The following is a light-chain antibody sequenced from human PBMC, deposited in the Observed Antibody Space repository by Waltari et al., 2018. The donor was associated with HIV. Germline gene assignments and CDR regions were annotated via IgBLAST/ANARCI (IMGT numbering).Light chain of an antibody. V-gene: IGKV3-20*01. Sequence: EIAVTQSPDTLSLSPGERATLSCRASQIVGGNQLARYQQRLGQSPRLLIYDASNRATGIPDRISGSGSGTDFTLTITRLEPEDFAVYYCQQYGSSPLFTFGPGTKVDIK. CDR2: DAS. J-gene: IGKJ3*01. CDR1: QIVGGNQ. CDR3: QQYGSSPLFT.